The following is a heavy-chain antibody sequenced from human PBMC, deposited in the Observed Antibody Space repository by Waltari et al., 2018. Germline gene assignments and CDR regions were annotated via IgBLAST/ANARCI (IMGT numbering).Heavy chain of an antibody. CDR2: IIPIFGTA. V-gene: IGHV1-69*08. CDR1: GCTFSSYA. CDR3: ARDQGTAAAGTGH. D-gene: IGHD6-13*01. J-gene: IGHJ4*02. Sequence: QVQLVQSGAEVKKPGSSVQVSCTASGCTFSSYAISWVRQAPGQGLEWLGRIIPIFGTANYAQKFQGRVTITADKSTSTAYMELSSLRSEDTAVYYCARDQGTAAAGTGHWGQGTLVTVSS.